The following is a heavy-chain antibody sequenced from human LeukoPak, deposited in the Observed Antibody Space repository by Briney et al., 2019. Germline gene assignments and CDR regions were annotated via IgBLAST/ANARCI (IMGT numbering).Heavy chain of an antibody. V-gene: IGHV4-59*01. CDR2: IYYSGST. Sequence: PSETLSLTCTVSGGSISSYYWSWIRQPPGKGLEWIGYIYYSGSTNYNPSLKSRATISVDTSKNQFSLKLSSVTAADTAVYYCARETSFDAFDIWGQGTMVTVSS. CDR1: GGSISSYY. J-gene: IGHJ3*02. CDR3: ARETSFDAFDI. D-gene: IGHD6-6*01.